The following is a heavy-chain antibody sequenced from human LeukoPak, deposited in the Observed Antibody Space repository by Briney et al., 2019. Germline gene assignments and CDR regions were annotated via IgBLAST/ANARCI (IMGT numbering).Heavy chain of an antibody. J-gene: IGHJ6*02. CDR1: GFTFSSYS. Sequence: GGSLRLSCAASGFTFSSYSMNWVRQAPGKGLEWVAVISYDGSNKYYADSVKGRFTISRDNSKNTLYLQMNSLRAEDTAVYYCARSRRVAIGLYYYYYGMDVWGQGTTVTVSS. CDR2: ISYDGSNK. CDR3: ARSRRVAIGLYYYYYGMDV. D-gene: IGHD5-12*01. V-gene: IGHV3-30*03.